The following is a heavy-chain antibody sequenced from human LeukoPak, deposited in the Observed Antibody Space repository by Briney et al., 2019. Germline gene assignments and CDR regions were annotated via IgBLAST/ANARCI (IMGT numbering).Heavy chain of an antibody. D-gene: IGHD3-9*01. Sequence: ASVKVSCKASGYTFTDYFIHWVRQAPGQGLEWMGIISPNGGTTNYAQKFQDRVTMTRDTSTSTVYMELSSLRSEDTAVYYCARVRYDILTGSTYGMDVWGQGTTVTVSS. CDR2: ISPNGGTT. J-gene: IGHJ6*02. CDR3: ARVRYDILTGSTYGMDV. CDR1: GYTFTDYF. V-gene: IGHV1-46*01.